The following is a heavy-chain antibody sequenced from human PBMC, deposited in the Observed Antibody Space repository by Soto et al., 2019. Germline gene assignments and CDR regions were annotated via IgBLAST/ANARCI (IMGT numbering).Heavy chain of an antibody. CDR1: GDSISSNNNY. V-gene: IGHV4-30-4*01. J-gene: IGHJ5*02. CDR3: ARGRGYSYGLDP. CDR2: ISYSGTT. Sequence: SETLSLTCTVSGDSISSNNNYWSWIRQPPGEGLEWIGFISYSGTTSYSPSLKSRVAISLDTSKNQFYLSLSSVTAADTAVYYCARGRGYSYGLDPWGQGTLVTVSS. D-gene: IGHD5-18*01.